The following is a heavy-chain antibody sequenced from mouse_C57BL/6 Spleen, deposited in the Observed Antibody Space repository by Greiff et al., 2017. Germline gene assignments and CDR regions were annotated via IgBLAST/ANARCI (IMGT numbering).Heavy chain of an antibody. CDR1: GYTFTSYW. D-gene: IGHD4-1*01. CDR3: ARGKWEGYSFDY. J-gene: IGHJ2*01. Sequence: VQLQQPGAELVKPGASVKMSCKASGYTFTSYWITWVKQRPGQGLEWIGAIYPGCGSTNYNEKFKSKATLTVDTASSTAYMQLSSLTSEDSAVYYCARGKWEGYSFDYWGQGTTLTVSS. CDR2: IYPGCGST. V-gene: IGHV1-55*01.